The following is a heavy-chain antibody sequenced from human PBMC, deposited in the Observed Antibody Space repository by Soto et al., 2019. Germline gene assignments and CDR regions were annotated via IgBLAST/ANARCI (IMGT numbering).Heavy chain of an antibody. D-gene: IGHD2-15*01. CDR3: AINGLISRYCSGGSCYLGYYYYMDV. Sequence: GASVKVSCKASGYTFTSYDINWVRQATGQGLEWMGWMNPNSGNTGYAQKLQGRVTMTRNTSISTAYMELSSLRSEDTFVYYCAINGLISRYCSGGSCYLGYYYYMDVWGKGTTVTVSS. J-gene: IGHJ6*03. CDR2: MNPNSGNT. CDR1: GYTFTSYD. V-gene: IGHV1-8*01.